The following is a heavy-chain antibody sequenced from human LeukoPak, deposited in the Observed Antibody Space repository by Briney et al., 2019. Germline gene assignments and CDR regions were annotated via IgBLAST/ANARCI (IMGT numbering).Heavy chain of an antibody. Sequence: SETLSLTCTVSGYSISSGYYWGWIRQPPGKGLEWIGSIYHSGSTYYNPSLKSRVTISVDTSKNQFSLKLSSVTAADTAVYYCVSQQLAYFQHWGQSTLVTVSS. D-gene: IGHD6-13*01. V-gene: IGHV4-38-2*02. CDR2: IYHSGST. J-gene: IGHJ1*01. CDR3: VSQQLAYFQH. CDR1: GYSISSGYY.